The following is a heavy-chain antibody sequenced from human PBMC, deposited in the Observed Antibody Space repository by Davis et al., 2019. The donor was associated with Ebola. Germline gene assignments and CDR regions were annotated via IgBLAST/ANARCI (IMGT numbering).Heavy chain of an antibody. D-gene: IGHD3-10*01. CDR1: GYTFTDYY. Sequence: AASVKVSCKASGYTFTDYYMNWVRQAPGQGLEWMGIIAPSGDFTRFAPKFQGRITLTTDTSTNTVYMELTSLKSEDTAVYFFARTYGSGTSFGLPDYWGQGALITVSS. CDR2: IAPSGDFT. V-gene: IGHV1-46*01. J-gene: IGHJ4*02. CDR3: ARTYGSGTSFGLPDY.